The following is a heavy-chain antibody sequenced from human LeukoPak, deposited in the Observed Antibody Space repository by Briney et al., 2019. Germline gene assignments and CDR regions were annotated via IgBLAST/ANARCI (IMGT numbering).Heavy chain of an antibody. CDR2: IKQDGSEK. V-gene: IGHV3-7*01. J-gene: IGHJ4*02. D-gene: IGHD2-15*01. Sequence: GGSLRLSCAASGFTFSTYWMSWVRQAPGKGLEWVANIKQDGSEKYYVDSVKGRFTISRDNAKNSLYLQMNSLRVEDTALYYCANQDNVIYSFYFDYWGQGTLVTVSS. CDR3: ANQDNVIYSFYFDY. CDR1: GFTFSTYW.